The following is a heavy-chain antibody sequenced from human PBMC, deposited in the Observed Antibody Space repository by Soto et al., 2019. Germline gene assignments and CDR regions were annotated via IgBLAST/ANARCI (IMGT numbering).Heavy chain of an antibody. J-gene: IGHJ6*02. CDR2: VYPGDFDT. Sequence: PGESLKISCKASGYIFTKSWIGWVRQMPGKGLQWMGIVYPGDFDTRYSPSFQGQVTISVDRSINTAYLQGSSLKASDSAIYYCARRASRGFDLRGQGTAVPVSS. V-gene: IGHV5-51*01. CDR1: GYIFTKSW. CDR3: ARRASRGFDL. D-gene: IGHD3-10*01.